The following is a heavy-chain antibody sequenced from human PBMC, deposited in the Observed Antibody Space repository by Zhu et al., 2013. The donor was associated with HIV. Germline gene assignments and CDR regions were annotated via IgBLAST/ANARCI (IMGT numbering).Heavy chain of an antibody. D-gene: IGHD3-10*01. CDR2: MNPXSGNA. CDR1: GYMFTSYD. V-gene: IGHV1-8*01. Sequence: QDQLVQSGAEMKKPGASVKVSCQASGYMFTSYDINWVRQATGQGLEWMGWMNPXSGNAGYAQKFQGRVTMTSNTSINTAYMELSSLRFDDTAVYYCARGSVSRGDYWGQGTLITVSS. J-gene: IGHJ4*02. CDR3: ARGSVSRGDY.